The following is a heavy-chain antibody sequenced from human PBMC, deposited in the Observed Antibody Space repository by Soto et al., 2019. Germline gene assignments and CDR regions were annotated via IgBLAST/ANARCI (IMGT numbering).Heavy chain of an antibody. CDR3: VRSKGVYPYGTPFDY. CDR1: GFTFSSDW. V-gene: IGHV3-74*01. D-gene: IGHD2-8*01. Sequence: PWGSLRLSCAASGFTFSSDWMHWVRQAPGKGLVWVSRINTDGGDTSYADSVKGRFTISRDNAKNSLYLQMNSLRPEDTALYYCVRSKGVYPYGTPFDYWGQGTLVTVSS. J-gene: IGHJ4*02. CDR2: INTDGGDT.